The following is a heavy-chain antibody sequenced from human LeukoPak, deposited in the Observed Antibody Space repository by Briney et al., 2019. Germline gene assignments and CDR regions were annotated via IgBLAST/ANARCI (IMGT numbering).Heavy chain of an antibody. CDR3: AITGATIIDY. Sequence: PSETLSLTCAVYGGSFSGYYWSWIRQPPGKGLEWIGEINHSGSTNYNPSLKSRVTISVDTSKNQFSLKLSSVTAADTAVYYCAITGATIIDYWGQGALVTVSS. J-gene: IGHJ4*02. CDR2: INHSGST. D-gene: IGHD5-12*01. CDR1: GGSFSGYY. V-gene: IGHV4-34*01.